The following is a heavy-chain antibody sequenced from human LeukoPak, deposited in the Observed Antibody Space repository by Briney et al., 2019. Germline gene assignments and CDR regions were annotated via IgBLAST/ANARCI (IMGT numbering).Heavy chain of an antibody. V-gene: IGHV4-59*01. J-gene: IGHJ5*02. CDR2: IYYSGST. Sequence: SETLSLTCTVSGYSISSYYWSWIRQPPGKGLEWIGYIYYSGSTNYNPSLKSRVTISVDTSKNQFSLKLSSVTAADTAVYYCARTVDTAMGNWFDPWGQGTLVTVSS. CDR1: GYSISSYY. CDR3: ARTVDTAMGNWFDP. D-gene: IGHD5-18*01.